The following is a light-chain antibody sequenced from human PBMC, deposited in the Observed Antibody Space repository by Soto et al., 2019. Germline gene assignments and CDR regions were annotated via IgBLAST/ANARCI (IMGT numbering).Light chain of an antibody. J-gene: IGKJ1*01. CDR3: HQYGSSPWT. CDR2: GAS. V-gene: IGKV3-20*01. Sequence: ETVLTQSPGTLSLSPGDRATLSCRASQTIRSNYLAWYRQTPGQAPRLLIYGASNRATGIADRFSGSGSGPDFTLIISRLEPEDFALYYCHQYGSSPWTFGQGTKVEIK. CDR1: QTIRSNY.